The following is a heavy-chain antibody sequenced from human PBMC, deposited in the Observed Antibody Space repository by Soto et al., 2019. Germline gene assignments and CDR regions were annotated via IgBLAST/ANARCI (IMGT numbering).Heavy chain of an antibody. D-gene: IGHD6-19*01. CDR3: ARDRGEQWLNY. CDR2: ISSSSSYI. V-gene: IGHV3-21*01. CDR1: GFTFSSYS. J-gene: IGHJ4*02. Sequence: GGSLRLSCAASGFTFSSYSMNWVRQAPGKGLEWVSSISSSSSYIYYAVSVKGRFTISRDNAKNSLYLQMNSLRAEDTAVYYCARDRGEQWLNYWGQGTLVTVSS.